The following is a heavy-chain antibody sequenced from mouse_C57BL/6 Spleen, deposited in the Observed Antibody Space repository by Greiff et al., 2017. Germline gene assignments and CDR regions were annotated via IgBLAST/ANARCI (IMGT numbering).Heavy chain of an antibody. CDR2: ILPGSGST. V-gene: IGHV1-9*01. Sequence: QVQLQQSGAELMKPGASVKLSCKATGYTFTGYWIEWVKQRPGHGLEWIGEILPGSGSTNYNEKFKGKATFTADTSSNTAYMQRSSLTTEDSAIYYCARSLIITTVVARNFDVWGTGTTVTVSS. J-gene: IGHJ1*03. D-gene: IGHD1-1*01. CDR3: ARSLIITTVVARNFDV. CDR1: GYTFTGYW.